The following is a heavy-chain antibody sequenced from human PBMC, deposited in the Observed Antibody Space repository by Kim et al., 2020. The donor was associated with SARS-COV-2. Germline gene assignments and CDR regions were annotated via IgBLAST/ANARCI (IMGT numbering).Heavy chain of an antibody. CDR1: GGSFSGYY. CDR2: INHSGST. D-gene: IGHD3-10*01. J-gene: IGHJ6*02. V-gene: IGHV4-34*01. Sequence: SETLSLTCAVYGGSFSGYYWSWIRQPPGKGLEWIGEINHSGSTNYNPSLKSRVTISVDTSKNQFSLKLSSVTAADTAVYYCARGQSRITMVRGVTRGGYYGMDVWGQGTTVTVSS. CDR3: ARGQSRITMVRGVTRGGYYGMDV.